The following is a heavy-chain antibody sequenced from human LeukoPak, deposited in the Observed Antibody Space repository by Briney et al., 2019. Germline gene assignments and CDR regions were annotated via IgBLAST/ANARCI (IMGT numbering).Heavy chain of an antibody. CDR1: GFTFSNAW. CDR2: IKSKTDGGTT. J-gene: IGHJ6*02. D-gene: IGHD2-15*01. Sequence: TGGSLRLSCAASGFTFSNAWMNWVRQAPGKGLEWVGRIKSKTDGGTTDYAAPVKGRFTISRDDSKNTLYLQMNSLKTEDTAVYYCTTENCSGGSCYSGYYGMDVWGQGTTVTVSS. CDR3: TTENCSGGSCYSGYYGMDV. V-gene: IGHV3-15*07.